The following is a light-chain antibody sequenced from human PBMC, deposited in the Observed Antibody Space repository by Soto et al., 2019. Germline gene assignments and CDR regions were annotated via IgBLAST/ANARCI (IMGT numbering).Light chain of an antibody. J-gene: IGKJ2*01. V-gene: IGKV3-20*01. CDR3: QQYGSSPLYT. Sequence: VLTQSPGTLSLSPGERASLSCWASQSISSSYLAWYQKKPGQAPRLLIYGASSRAPGIPERFSGSGSGTDFTLTISRLEPEDFAVYYCQQYGSSPLYTFGQGTKLEV. CDR2: GAS. CDR1: QSISSSY.